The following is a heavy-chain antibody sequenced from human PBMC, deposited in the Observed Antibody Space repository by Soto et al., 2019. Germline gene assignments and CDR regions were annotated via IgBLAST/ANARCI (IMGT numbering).Heavy chain of an antibody. CDR3: ARDLGYYDSSGYFDY. CDR1: GFTFSYYY. V-gene: IGHV3-11*01. D-gene: IGHD3-22*01. J-gene: IGHJ4*02. CDR2: ISISGSII. Sequence: GGSLRLSCAASGFTFSYYYMSWIRQAPGKGLEWVSYISISGSIIYYADSVNGRFTISRDNAKNSLYLQMNSLRAEDTAVYYCARDLGYYDSSGYFDYWGQGTLVTVSS.